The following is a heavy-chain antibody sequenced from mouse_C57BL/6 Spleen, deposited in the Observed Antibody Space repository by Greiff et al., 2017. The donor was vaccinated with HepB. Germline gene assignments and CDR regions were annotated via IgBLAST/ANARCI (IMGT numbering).Heavy chain of an antibody. D-gene: IGHD1-1*01. J-gene: IGHJ3*01. CDR3: ARRGNYGSSPWFAY. V-gene: IGHV1-61*01. CDR2: IYPSDSET. Sequence: QVQLQQPGAELVRPGSSVKLSCKASGYTFTSYWMDWVKQRPGQGLEWIGNIYPSDSETHYNQKFKDKATLTVDKSSSTAYMQLSSLTSEDSAVYYCARRGNYGSSPWFAYWGQGTLVTVSA. CDR1: GYTFTSYW.